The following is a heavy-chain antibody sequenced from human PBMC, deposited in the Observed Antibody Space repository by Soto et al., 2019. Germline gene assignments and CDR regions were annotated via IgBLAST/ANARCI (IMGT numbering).Heavy chain of an antibody. CDR3: ARVVTMVRGVITPTYYYYMDV. J-gene: IGHJ6*03. Sequence: TSETLSLTCTVSGGSISSGGYHWSWIRQHPGKGLEWIGYIYYSGSTYYNPSLKSRVTISVDTSKNQFSLKLSSLTAADTAVYYCARVVTMVRGVITPTYYYYMDVWGKGTTVTVSS. V-gene: IGHV4-31*03. CDR2: IYYSGST. CDR1: GGSISSGGYH. D-gene: IGHD3-10*01.